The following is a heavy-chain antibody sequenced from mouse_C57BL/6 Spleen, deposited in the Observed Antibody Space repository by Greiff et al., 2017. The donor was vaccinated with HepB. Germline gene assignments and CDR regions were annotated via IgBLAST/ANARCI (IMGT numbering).Heavy chain of an antibody. CDR3: ARSAYYSNRGFAY. CDR2: IHPNSGST. D-gene: IGHD2-5*01. V-gene: IGHV1-64*01. Sequence: QVQLQQPGAELVKPGASVKLSCKASGYTFTSYWMHWVKQRPGQGLEWIGMIHPNSGSTNYNEKFKSKATLTVDKSSSTAYMQLSSLTSEDSAVYYCARSAYYSNRGFAYWGQGTLVTVSA. J-gene: IGHJ3*01. CDR1: GYTFTSYW.